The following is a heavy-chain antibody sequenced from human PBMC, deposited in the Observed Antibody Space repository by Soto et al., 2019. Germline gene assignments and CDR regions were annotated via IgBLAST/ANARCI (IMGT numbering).Heavy chain of an antibody. CDR3: ARSQSSSWHNFDY. D-gene: IGHD6-13*01. V-gene: IGHV3-30-3*01. CDR2: ISYDGSNK. Sequence: QVQLVESGGGVVQPGRSLRLSCVASGFTFSTYTMDWVSQVPGKGLEWVAVISYDGSNKRNADSVKGRFTISRDNSKNTLYVQMNSLRTEDTAVYYCARSQSSSWHNFDYWGQGTLVTVSS. CDR1: GFTFSTYT. J-gene: IGHJ4*02.